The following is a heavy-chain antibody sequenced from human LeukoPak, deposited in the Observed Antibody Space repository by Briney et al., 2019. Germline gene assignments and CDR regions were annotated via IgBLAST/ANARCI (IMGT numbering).Heavy chain of an antibody. Sequence: GGSLRLSCAASGFTFTVYWMSWVRQAPGKGLEWVANIKEDGSEKYYVDSVKGRFTISKDNAKNSLYLQMNSLRAEDTAVYYCARTNPYFDTSGPLDSWGQGTLVTVSS. CDR1: GFTFTVYW. J-gene: IGHJ4*02. CDR2: IKEDGSEK. V-gene: IGHV3-7*01. CDR3: ARTNPYFDTSGPLDS. D-gene: IGHD3-22*01.